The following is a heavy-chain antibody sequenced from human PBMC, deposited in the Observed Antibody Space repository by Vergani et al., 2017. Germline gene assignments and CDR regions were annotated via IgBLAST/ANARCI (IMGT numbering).Heavy chain of an antibody. CDR1: GFTFSNYW. V-gene: IGHV3-74*01. D-gene: IGHD3-22*01. J-gene: IGHJ4*02. CDR3: ARLSYDTTPYLQGGYDC. CDR2: ISARYPST. Sequence: VQLVESGGGLVQPGGSPRLSCTASGFTFSNYWMQWVRQAPGKGLMWVSAISARYPSTYYADSVKGRFTISRDNSKNMLYLQMNSLRAEDTAVYYCARLSYDTTPYLQGGYDCWGQGTLVSVSS.